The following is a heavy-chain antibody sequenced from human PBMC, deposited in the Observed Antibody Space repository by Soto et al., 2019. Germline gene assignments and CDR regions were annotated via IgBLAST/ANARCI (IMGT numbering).Heavy chain of an antibody. Sequence: SVKVSCKASGGTFSSYAISWVRQAPGQGLEWMGGIIPIFGNTNYAQKFQGRVTMTTDTSTNTAYLDLWTLISDDTAVYYCARSWVTGKGGIDVWGQGTTVTVSS. J-gene: IGHJ6*02. CDR3: ARSWVTGKGGIDV. D-gene: IGHD3-16*01. V-gene: IGHV1-69*05. CDR2: IIPIFGNT. CDR1: GGTFSSYA.